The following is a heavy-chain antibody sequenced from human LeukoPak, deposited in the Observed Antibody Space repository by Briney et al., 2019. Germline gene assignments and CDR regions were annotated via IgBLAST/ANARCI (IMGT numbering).Heavy chain of an antibody. V-gene: IGHV3-11*04. CDR3: ARDSRSLDY. Sequence: GGSLRLSCAASGFTFSYYYMSWVRQAPGKGLEWVSYISSSGNTIYYADSVKGRFTISRDNAKNSLYLQMNSLRAEDTAVYYCARDSRSLDYWRQATLVIVSS. J-gene: IGHJ4*02. CDR2: ISSSGNTI. CDR1: GFTFSYYY.